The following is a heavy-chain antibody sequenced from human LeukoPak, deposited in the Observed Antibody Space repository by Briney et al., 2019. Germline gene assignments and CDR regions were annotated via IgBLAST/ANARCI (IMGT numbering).Heavy chain of an antibody. D-gene: IGHD3-22*01. CDR1: GFTFSSYS. V-gene: IGHV3-21*04. CDR2: ISSSSSYI. CDR3: ARSVFPYYYDSSGLSAFDV. Sequence: PGGSLRLSCAASGFTFSSYSMNWVRQAPGKGLEWVSSISSSSSYIYYADSVKGRFTISRDNAKNSLYLQMNSLRAEDTAVYYCARSVFPYYYDSSGLSAFDVWGQGTMVTVSS. J-gene: IGHJ3*01.